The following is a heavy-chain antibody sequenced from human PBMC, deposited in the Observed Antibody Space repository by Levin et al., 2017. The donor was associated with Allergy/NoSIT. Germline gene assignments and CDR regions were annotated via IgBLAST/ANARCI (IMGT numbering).Heavy chain of an antibody. Sequence: PSETLSLTCTVFGSSFSGYYWNWIRQPPGKGLEWIGYVSHRGTTNYNSSLEGRLTMSLDTSKNQFSLKLTSVAATDTALYYCVRRDIAFETWGRGILVTVSS. CDR2: VSHRGTT. V-gene: IGHV4-59*08. J-gene: IGHJ5*02. CDR3: VRRDIAFET. D-gene: IGHD5-12*01. CDR1: GSSFSGYY.